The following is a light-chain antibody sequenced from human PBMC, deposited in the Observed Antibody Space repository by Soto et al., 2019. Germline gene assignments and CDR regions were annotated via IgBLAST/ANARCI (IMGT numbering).Light chain of an antibody. V-gene: IGKV1-39*01. Sequence: DIQMTQSPSSLSASVGDRVTITCRASQSISSYLNWYQQKPGKAPKLLIYAASSLQSGVPSRFSGSGSGTDFTLTISCLQPEDFATYYCQQSYSTPYTFCQGTKLEIK. J-gene: IGKJ2*01. CDR2: AAS. CDR1: QSISSY. CDR3: QQSYSTPYT.